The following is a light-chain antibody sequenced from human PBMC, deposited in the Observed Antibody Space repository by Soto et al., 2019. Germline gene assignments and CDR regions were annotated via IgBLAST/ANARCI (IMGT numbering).Light chain of an antibody. J-gene: IGLJ3*02. V-gene: IGLV2-14*01. Sequence: QSVLTQPASVSVSAGQSITISCSGTMRDVGAYNLVSWYQQHPGTAPKLIIYEVRNRPSGISSRFSGSRSGNTASLTISGLQSEDEGDYYCSAYTARSTLVFGGGTKLTVL. CDR2: EVR. CDR3: SAYTARSTLV. CDR1: MRDVGAYNL.